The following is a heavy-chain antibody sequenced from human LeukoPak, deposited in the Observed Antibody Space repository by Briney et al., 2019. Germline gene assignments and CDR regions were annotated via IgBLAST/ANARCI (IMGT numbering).Heavy chain of an antibody. CDR3: ARRVSSGLGGPFDY. V-gene: IGHV1-2*02. D-gene: IGHD6-19*01. CDR2: INPNSGGT. J-gene: IGHJ4*02. Sequence: ASVKVSCKASGYTFTGYYMHWVRQAPGQGLEWMGWINPNSGGTNYAQKFQGRVTMTRDTSISTAYMELSRLRSDDTAVYYCARRVSSGLGGPFDYWGQGTLVTVSS. CDR1: GYTFTGYY.